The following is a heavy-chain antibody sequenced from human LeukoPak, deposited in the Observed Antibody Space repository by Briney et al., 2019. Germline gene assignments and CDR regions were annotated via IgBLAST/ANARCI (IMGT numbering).Heavy chain of an antibody. CDR2: IGGSGTKT. J-gene: IGHJ6*03. D-gene: IGHD3-22*01. V-gene: IGHV3-23*01. CDR1: GFTFTKYA. Sequence: GGSLRLSCAASGFTFTKYAMSWVRQAAGKGLEWVSAIGGSGTKTFYAESVKGRFTISRDNSKNTLYLQMNSLRAEDTAVYYCAKAQDYYDSSGYYYYYYCMDVWGKGTTVTISS. CDR3: AKAQDYYDSSGYYYYYYCMDV.